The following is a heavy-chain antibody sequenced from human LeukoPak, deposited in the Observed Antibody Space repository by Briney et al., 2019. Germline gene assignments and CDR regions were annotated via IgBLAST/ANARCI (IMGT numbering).Heavy chain of an antibody. CDR1: GFTFSSYA. CDR2: VSAGGDNT. D-gene: IGHD6-19*01. CDR3: AKKRTPVAGTNYFDY. Sequence: PGGSLRLSCAASGFTFSSYAMCWVRQAPGKGLEWVSAVSAGGDNTYYAESVKGRFTISRDNSKNTVYLQMTSVTAEDTARYYCAKKRTPVAGTNYFDYWGQGILVTVSS. J-gene: IGHJ4*02. V-gene: IGHV3-23*01.